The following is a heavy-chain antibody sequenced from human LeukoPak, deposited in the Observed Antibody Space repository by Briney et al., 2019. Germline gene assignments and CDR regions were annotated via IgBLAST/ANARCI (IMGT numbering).Heavy chain of an antibody. D-gene: IGHD3-22*01. CDR3: ARAPDYYDSSGYYYEGAFDI. CDR1: GGSVSSGSYY. CDR2: IYYSGSI. Sequence: PSETLSLTCTVSGGSVSSGSYYWSWIRQPPGKGLEWIGYIYYSGSINYNPSLKSRVTISVDTSKNQFPLKLSSVTAADTAVYYCARAPDYYDSSGYYYEGAFDIWGQGTMVTVSS. J-gene: IGHJ3*02. V-gene: IGHV4-61*01.